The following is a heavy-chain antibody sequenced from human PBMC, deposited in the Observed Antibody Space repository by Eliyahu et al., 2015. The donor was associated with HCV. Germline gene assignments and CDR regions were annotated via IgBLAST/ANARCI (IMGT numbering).Heavy chain of an antibody. V-gene: IGHV3-74*01. CDR3: ARVLINARLKHETRDCGGDCYSRKHWYFDL. CDR2: INSGGSST. D-gene: IGHD2-21*02. CDR1: GFTFSSYW. Sequence: EVQLVESGGGLVQPGGSLRLSCAASGFTFSSYWMXXXRQAPXKGXVWVSRINSGGSSTSXADSXKGRFTISRDNAKNTLYLQMNSLRAEDTAVYYCARVLINARLKHETRDCGGDCYSRKHWYFDLWGRGTLVTVSS. J-gene: IGHJ2*01.